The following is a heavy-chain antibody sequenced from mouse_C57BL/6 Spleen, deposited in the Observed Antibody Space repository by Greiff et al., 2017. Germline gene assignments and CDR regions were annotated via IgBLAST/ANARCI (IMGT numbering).Heavy chain of an antibody. D-gene: IGHD4-1*01. CDR3: ARAGTDWYFDV. CDR2: IYPGSGNT. V-gene: IGHV1-66*01. J-gene: IGHJ1*03. CDR1: GYSFTSYY. Sequence: VQLQQSGPELVKPGASVKISCKASGYSFTSYYLHWVKQRPGQGLEWIGWIYPGSGNTKYNEKFKGKATLTADTSSSTAYMQLSSLTSEDSAVYYCARAGTDWYFDVWGTGTTVTVSS.